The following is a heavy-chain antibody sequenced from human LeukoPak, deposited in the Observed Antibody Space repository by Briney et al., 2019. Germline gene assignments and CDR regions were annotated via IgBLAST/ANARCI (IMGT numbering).Heavy chain of an antibody. CDR2: ISYDGSDK. D-gene: IGHD3-10*01. CDR3: AKVRYYGSGSYSHPVDY. V-gene: IGHV3-30*04. CDR1: GFTFSSYA. Sequence: GRSLRLSCAASGFTFSSYAMHWVRQAPGKGLEWVAIISYDGSDKYYADSVKGRFTISRDNSKNTLYLQMNSLRAEDTAVYYCAKVRYYGSGSYSHPVDYWGQGTLVTVSS. J-gene: IGHJ4*02.